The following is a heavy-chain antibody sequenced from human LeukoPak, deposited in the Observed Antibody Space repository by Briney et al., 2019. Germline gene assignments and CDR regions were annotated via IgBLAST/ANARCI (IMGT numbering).Heavy chain of an antibody. CDR3: ARVVVYSYGYRFDY. CDR2: IYYSGST. V-gene: IGHV4-59*01. J-gene: IGHJ4*02. Sequence: SETLSLTCTVSGGSISSYDWSWIWQPPGKGLEWIGYIYYSGSTNYNPSLKSRVTISVDTSKNQFSLKLSSVTAADTAGCYGARVVVYSYGYRFDYWGQGTLVTVSS. D-gene: IGHD5-18*01. CDR1: GGSISSYD.